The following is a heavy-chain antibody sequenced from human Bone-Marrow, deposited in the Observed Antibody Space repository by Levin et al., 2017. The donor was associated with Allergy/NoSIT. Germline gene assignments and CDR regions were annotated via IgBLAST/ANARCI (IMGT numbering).Heavy chain of an antibody. CDR3: ARHLPDSGYPRYMDV. V-gene: IGHV4-39*01. J-gene: IGHJ6*03. CDR2: IYYSGST. Sequence: PSDTLSLTCTVSGGSITSSSYYWGWIRQPPGKGLEWIGTIYYSGSTHYNPSLKSRVTISVDTSKNQFSLKLTSVTAADTAVYFCARHLPDSGYPRYMDVWGKGTTVTVSS. D-gene: IGHD3-9*01. CDR1: GGSITSSSYY.